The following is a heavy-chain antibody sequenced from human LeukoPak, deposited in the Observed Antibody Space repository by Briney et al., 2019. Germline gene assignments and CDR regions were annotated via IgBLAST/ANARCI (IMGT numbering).Heavy chain of an antibody. D-gene: IGHD6-19*01. CDR1: GFTFSSYW. CDR2: VNSDGSST. CDR3: ARGSTQYSSGWYGLDY. J-gene: IGHJ4*02. Sequence: PGGSLRLSCAASGFTFSSYWMHWVRQAPGKGLVWVSRVNSDGSSTTYADSVKDRFTISRDNAKNTLYLQMNSLRAEDTAVYYCARGSTQYSSGWYGLDYRGQGTLVTVSS. V-gene: IGHV3-74*01.